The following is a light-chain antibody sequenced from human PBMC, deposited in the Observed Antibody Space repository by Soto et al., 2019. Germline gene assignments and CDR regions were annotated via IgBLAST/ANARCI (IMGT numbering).Light chain of an antibody. CDR1: QTVLYSSNNKNY. CDR2: WAS. J-gene: IGKJ5*01. V-gene: IGKV4-1*01. Sequence: DIVMTQSPDSLAVSLGERATINCKSSQTVLYSSNNKNYLAWYQQKPGQPPKLLIYWASTRESGVPDRFSGSGSGTDSTLTIRSLQAENVEVYYCQQYYSTITFGQGTRLEIK. CDR3: QQYYSTIT.